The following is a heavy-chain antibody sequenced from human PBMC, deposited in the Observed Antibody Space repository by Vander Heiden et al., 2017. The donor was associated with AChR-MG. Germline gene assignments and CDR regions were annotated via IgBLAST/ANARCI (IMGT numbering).Heavy chain of an antibody. V-gene: IGHV4-61*02. CDR2: MSTSGTT. CDR3: ARGRENFSGGSCYGGNWFDP. Sequence: QVQLQESGPGLVKPSQTLSLTCTVSGDSISSGRYYWTWIRQPAGKGLEWIGRMSTSGTTNYNPSLKGRVTIAVDTSKNQFSLKRSSVTAAETAVYYCARGRENFSGGSCYGGNWFDPWGQGTLVTVSS. D-gene: IGHD2-15*01. J-gene: IGHJ5*02. CDR1: GDSISSGRYY.